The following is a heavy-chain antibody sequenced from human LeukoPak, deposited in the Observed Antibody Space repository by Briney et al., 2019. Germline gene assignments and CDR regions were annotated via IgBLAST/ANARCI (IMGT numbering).Heavy chain of an antibody. CDR2: MNPNSGNT. V-gene: IGHV1-8*01. D-gene: IGHD6-13*01. CDR3: ARGRNIAAAGTIGGL. CDR1: GYTFTSYD. Sequence: ASVKVSCKASGYTFTSYDINWVRQATGQGLEWMGWMNPNSGNTGYAQKFQSRVTMTRNTSISTAFMELSSLRSEDTAVYYCARGRNIAAAGTIGGLWGQGTLVTVSS. J-gene: IGHJ4*02.